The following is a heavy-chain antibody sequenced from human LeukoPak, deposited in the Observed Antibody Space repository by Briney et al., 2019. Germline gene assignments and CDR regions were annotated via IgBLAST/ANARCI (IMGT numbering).Heavy chain of an antibody. Sequence: ASVKVSCKASGYTFTSYGISWVRQAPGQGLEWMGWISAYNGNTNYAQKLQGRATMTTDTSTSTAYMELRSLRSDDTAVYYCARDLGKDYYGHMDVWGKGTTVTVSS. CDR3: ARDLGKDYYGHMDV. CDR2: ISAYNGNT. V-gene: IGHV1-18*01. D-gene: IGHD3-10*01. J-gene: IGHJ6*04. CDR1: GYTFTSYG.